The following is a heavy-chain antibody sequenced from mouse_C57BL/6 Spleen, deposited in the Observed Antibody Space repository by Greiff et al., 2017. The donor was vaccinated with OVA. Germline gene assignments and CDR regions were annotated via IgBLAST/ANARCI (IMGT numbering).Heavy chain of an antibody. J-gene: IGHJ2*01. CDR1: GFTFSDYY. V-gene: IGHV5-12*01. Sequence: EVKLVESGGGLVQPGGSLKLSCAASGFTFSDYYMYWVRQTPEKRLEWVAYISNGGGSPYYPDTVKGRFTISRDNAKNTLYLQMSRLKSEDTAMYYCARQIYYDYYYFDYWGQGTTLTVSS. D-gene: IGHD2-4*01. CDR2: ISNGGGSP. CDR3: ARQIYYDYYYFDY.